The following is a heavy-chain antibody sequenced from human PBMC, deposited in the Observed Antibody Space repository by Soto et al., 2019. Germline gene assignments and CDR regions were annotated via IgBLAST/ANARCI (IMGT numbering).Heavy chain of an antibody. Sequence: PGGSLRLSCTASGFTFGDYAMSWFRQAPGKGLEWVGFIRSKAYGGTTEYAASVKGRFTISRDDSKSIAYLQMNSLKTEDTAVYYCTTNYDECSGYDNWFDPWGQGTLVTVSS. D-gene: IGHD5-12*01. CDR2: IRSKAYGGTT. J-gene: IGHJ5*02. CDR3: TTNYDECSGYDNWFDP. V-gene: IGHV3-49*03. CDR1: GFTFGDYA.